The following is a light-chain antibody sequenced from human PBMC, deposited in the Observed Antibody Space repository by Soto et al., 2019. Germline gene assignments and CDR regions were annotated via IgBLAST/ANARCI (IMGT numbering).Light chain of an antibody. J-gene: IGLJ2*01. CDR2: SDN. Sequence: QSVLTQPPLASGTPGQRVTISCSGSSSNMGTNTVNWYQQLPRAAPKLLIYSDNQRPSGVPDRFSGSKSGTSASLAITGLQSEDEADYYCAAWDGSLNHILFGGGTKVTVL. V-gene: IGLV1-44*01. CDR1: SSNMGTNT. CDR3: AAWDGSLNHIL.